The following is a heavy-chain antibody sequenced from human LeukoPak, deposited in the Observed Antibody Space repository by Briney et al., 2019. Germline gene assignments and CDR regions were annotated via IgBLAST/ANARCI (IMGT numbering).Heavy chain of an antibody. Sequence: SETLSLTCTVSGGSISSYYWSWIRQPPGKGLEWIGYIYDTGSTNYNPSLKSRVTMSVDTSKNQFSLKLSSVTAADTAVYYCARDGYYDSSGYYYWGQGTLVTVSS. CDR3: ARDGYYDSSGYYY. CDR2: IYDTGST. D-gene: IGHD3-22*01. V-gene: IGHV4-59*12. CDR1: GGSISSYY. J-gene: IGHJ4*02.